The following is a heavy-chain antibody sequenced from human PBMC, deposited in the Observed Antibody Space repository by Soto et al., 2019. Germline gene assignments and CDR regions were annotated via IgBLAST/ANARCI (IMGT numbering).Heavy chain of an antibody. V-gene: IGHV1-46*04. Sequence: QELLVQSGAEVKRPGASVKLSCKASGYTFTSYDVHWVRQAPGQGLEWMGMINPNDDKATYARKSQGGATITSDTSTSTVYMEVRRPTSDATAAYYCAREGERRASDCYWCGGMDVRGQGTTVMVSS. J-gene: IGHJ6*02. CDR1: GYTFTSYD. D-gene: IGHD2-21*02. CDR3: AREGERRASDCYWCGGMDV. CDR2: INPNDDKA.